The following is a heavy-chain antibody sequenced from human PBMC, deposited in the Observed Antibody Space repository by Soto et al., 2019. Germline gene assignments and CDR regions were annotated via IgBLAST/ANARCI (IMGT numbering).Heavy chain of an antibody. CDR1: GYTFTSYA. CDR2: INAGNGNT. J-gene: IGHJ4*02. D-gene: IGHD6-13*01. CDR3: ARMGGGSAAAGPYYFDY. V-gene: IGHV1-3*01. Sequence: ASVKVSCKASGYTFTSYAMHWVRQAPGQRLEWMGWINAGNGNTKYSQKFQGRVTITRDTSASTAYMELSSLRSEDTAVYYCARMGGGSAAAGPYYFDYWGQGTLVTVSS.